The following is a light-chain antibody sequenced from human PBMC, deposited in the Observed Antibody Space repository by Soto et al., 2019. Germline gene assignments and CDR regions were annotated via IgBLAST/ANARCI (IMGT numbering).Light chain of an antibody. CDR3: QQRSNLLT. Sequence: EIVLTQSPATLSLSPGERATLSCRASQSVSSYLAWYQQKPGQAPRLLIYEASNRATGIPARFSGSGSGTDVNLTISSLEPEDCAVYYCQQRSNLLTFGGGTKVEIK. CDR1: QSVSSY. CDR2: EAS. V-gene: IGKV3-11*01. J-gene: IGKJ4*01.